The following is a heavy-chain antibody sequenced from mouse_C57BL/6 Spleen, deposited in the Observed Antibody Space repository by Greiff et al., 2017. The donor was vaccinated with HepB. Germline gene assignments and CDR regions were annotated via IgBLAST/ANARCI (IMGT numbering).Heavy chain of an antibody. Sequence: QVQLKESGAELVRPGASVTLSCKASGYTFTDYEMHWVKQTPVHGLEWIGAIDPETGGTAYNQKFKGKAILTADKSSSTAYMELRSLTSEDSAVYYCTRRAYYYGSSSMDYWGQGTSVTVSS. J-gene: IGHJ4*01. CDR3: TRRAYYYGSSSMDY. V-gene: IGHV1-15*01. D-gene: IGHD1-1*01. CDR2: IDPETGGT. CDR1: GYTFTDYE.